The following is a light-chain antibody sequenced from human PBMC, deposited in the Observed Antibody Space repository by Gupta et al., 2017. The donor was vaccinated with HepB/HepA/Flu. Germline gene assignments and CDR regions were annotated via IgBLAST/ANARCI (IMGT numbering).Light chain of an antibody. V-gene: IGKV3-15*01. CDR2: GAS. CDR1: QSIASN. Sequence: IVMTQSTDTLSVSPGERATLSCRASQSIASNLAWFQQTPGQDPRLLIYGASVRATDIPARFSGSGCGTEFTLTISSRQSADFAVYYCQQYDNWPPYTFGQGTKLEIK. J-gene: IGKJ2*01. CDR3: QQYDNWPPYT.